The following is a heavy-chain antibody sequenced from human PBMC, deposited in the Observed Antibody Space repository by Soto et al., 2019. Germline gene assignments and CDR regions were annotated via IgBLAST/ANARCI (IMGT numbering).Heavy chain of an antibody. J-gene: IGHJ3*01. CDR3: ANTVYCGGDCFDAFDV. V-gene: IGHV3-21*02. Sequence: EVQLVESGGGLVKPGGSLRLSCAGSGITFSSYSMNWVRQAPGKGLEWVSSISSSSTYIYYADSVKGRFTISRDNAKNALLLQMNSLRTEDTAVYYCANTVYCGGDCFDAFDVWGQGATVTVSS. CDR1: GITFSSYS. CDR2: ISSSSTYI. D-gene: IGHD2-21*02.